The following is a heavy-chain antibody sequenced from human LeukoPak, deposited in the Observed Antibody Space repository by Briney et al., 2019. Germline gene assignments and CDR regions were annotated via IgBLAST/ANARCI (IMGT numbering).Heavy chain of an antibody. Sequence: SETLSLTCAVYGGSFSGYYWSWIRQPPGKGLEWIWEINHSGSTNYNPSLKSRVTISVNTTKNKFSLQLSPVTAADTAVYYCARSYHGWNYYLDIWGKGTTVTVSS. D-gene: IGHD6-19*01. CDR3: ARSYHGWNYYLDI. CDR1: GGSFSGYY. CDR2: INHSGST. V-gene: IGHV4-34*01. J-gene: IGHJ6*03.